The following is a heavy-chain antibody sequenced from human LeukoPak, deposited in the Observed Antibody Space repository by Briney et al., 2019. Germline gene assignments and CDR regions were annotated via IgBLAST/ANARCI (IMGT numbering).Heavy chain of an antibody. J-gene: IGHJ4*02. D-gene: IGHD5-12*01. CDR1: GYTFTGYY. Sequence: GASVKVSCKASGYTFTGYYMSWVRQAPGQGLEWMGWINPNSGDTNYAQKFQGRVTMTRDTSIRTAYMEPSRLRSDDTAGYYCARDSGLGYSGYDLAWWGQGTLVTVSS. CDR3: ARDSGLGYSGYDLAW. V-gene: IGHV1-2*02. CDR2: INPNSGDT.